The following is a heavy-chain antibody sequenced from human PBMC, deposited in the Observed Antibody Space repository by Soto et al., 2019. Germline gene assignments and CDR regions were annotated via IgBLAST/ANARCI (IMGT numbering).Heavy chain of an antibody. J-gene: IGHJ4*02. D-gene: IGHD3-22*01. Sequence: QVQLQESGPGLVKPSQTLSLTCTVSGGSISSGGYYWTWIRQHPGKGLEWIGYIYYSGSTYYNPCLKSRXXIXVXXSKNQFSLKLSSVTAGDTAVYYCERDDSSGYYYGHWGQGTLVTVSS. V-gene: IGHV4-31*03. CDR2: IYYSGST. CDR1: GGSISSGGYY. CDR3: ERDDSSGYYYGH.